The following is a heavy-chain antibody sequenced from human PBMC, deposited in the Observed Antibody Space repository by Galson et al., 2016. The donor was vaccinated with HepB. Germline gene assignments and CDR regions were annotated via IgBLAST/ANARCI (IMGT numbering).Heavy chain of an antibody. CDR3: VREKWLRLLAIGDN. CDR2: ILYDGSDK. Sequence: SLRLSCAASGFTFSSYKMHWVRQAPGKGLDWVAVILYDGSDKYYADSVKGRFTISRDKSKSTLYLQMNRLRPGDTAVYYCVREKWLRLLAIGDNWGQGTLVAVSS. D-gene: IGHD5-12*01. CDR1: GFTFSSYK. V-gene: IGHV3-30*04. J-gene: IGHJ4*02.